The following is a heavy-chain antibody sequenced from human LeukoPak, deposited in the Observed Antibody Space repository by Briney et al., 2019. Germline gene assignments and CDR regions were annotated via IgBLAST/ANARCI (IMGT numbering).Heavy chain of an antibody. CDR3: ARQPSGYYDKSGYYPYYFDY. D-gene: IGHD3-9*01. CDR1: GGSISSVEYY. CDR2: LDYSGSA. Sequence: SETLSLTCTVSGGSISSVEYYWAWVRQSPGTGPEWIGSLDYSGSAYYNPSLNSRVIISVDTSKNQFTLRLSSVTAADTAFYYCARQPSGYYDKSGYYPYYFDYWGQGALVTVSS. J-gene: IGHJ4*02. V-gene: IGHV4-39*01.